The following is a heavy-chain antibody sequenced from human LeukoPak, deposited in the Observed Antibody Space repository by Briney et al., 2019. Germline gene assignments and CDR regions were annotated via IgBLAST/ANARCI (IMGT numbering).Heavy chain of an antibody. V-gene: IGHV4-31*03. Sequence: SQTLSLTCTVSGGSISSGGYYWSWIRQHPGKGLEWIGYIYYSGGTYYNPSLKSRVTISVDTSKNQFSLKLSSVTAADTAVYYCARGDGVVVPAAIGLSYYYYGMDVWGQGTTVTVSS. D-gene: IGHD2-2*02. CDR1: GGSISSGGYY. CDR3: ARGDGVVVPAAIGLSYYYYGMDV. CDR2: IYYSGGT. J-gene: IGHJ6*02.